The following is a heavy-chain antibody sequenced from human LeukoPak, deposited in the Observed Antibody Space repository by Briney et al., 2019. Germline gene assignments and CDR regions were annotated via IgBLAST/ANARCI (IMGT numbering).Heavy chain of an antibody. V-gene: IGHV3-30*02. CDR2: IRCDGSNK. CDR1: GFTFSSYG. D-gene: IGHD6-13*01. Sequence: GGSLRLSCAASGFTFSSYGMHWVRQAPGKGLEWVAFIRCDGSNKYYADSVKGRFTISRDNSKNTLYLQMNSLRAEDTAVYYCAKDRIAAAYYFDYWGQGTLVTVSS. J-gene: IGHJ4*02. CDR3: AKDRIAAAYYFDY.